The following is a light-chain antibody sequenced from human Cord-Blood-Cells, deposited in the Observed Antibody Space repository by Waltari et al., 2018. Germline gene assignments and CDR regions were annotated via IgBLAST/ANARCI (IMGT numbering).Light chain of an antibody. Sequence: QSALTQPASVSGSPGQSITISCTGTSSDVGGYNYVSWYQQHPGKAPNLMIYDVSYRPSGVSNRFSGSKSGNTASLTISGLQAEDEADYYCSSYTSSSTLGVFGGGTKLTVL. J-gene: IGLJ2*01. CDR1: SSDVGGYNY. CDR2: DVS. CDR3: SSYTSSSTLGV. V-gene: IGLV2-14*01.